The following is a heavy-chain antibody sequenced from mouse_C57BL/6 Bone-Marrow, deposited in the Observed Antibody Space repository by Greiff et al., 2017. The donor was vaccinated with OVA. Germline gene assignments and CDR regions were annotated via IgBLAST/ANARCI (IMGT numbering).Heavy chain of an antibody. J-gene: IGHJ4*01. V-gene: IGHV1-50*01. CDR2: IDPTDSYT. CDR3: ARDRVYDYGGPSCYAMDD. D-gene: IGHD2-4*01. CDR1: GYTFTSYW. Sequence: VQLQQPGAELVKPGASVKLSCKASGYTFTSYWMQWVNQRPGQGLEWIGEIDPTDSYTNYNQKFKGKATLTVDTSSSTANMQLSSLTSEDTAVYYCARDRVYDYGGPSCYAMDDGGQGTSVTVSS.